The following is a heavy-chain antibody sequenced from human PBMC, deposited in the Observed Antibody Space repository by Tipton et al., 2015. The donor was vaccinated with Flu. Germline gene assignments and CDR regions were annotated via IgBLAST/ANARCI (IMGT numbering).Heavy chain of an antibody. J-gene: IGHJ6*02. CDR3: GKDTCGVYFFPPANGRAV. CDR1: GYTFTSYG. Sequence: QLVQSGAEVKKPGASVKVSCKASGYTFTSYGISWVRQPPGQGLEWMGWISAYNGNTNYAQKLQGRVTMTTDTSTSTAYMELRSLRSDDAGVFNCGKDTCGVYFFPPANGRAVWDQGTTVPVS. D-gene: IGHD2/OR15-2a*01. V-gene: IGHV1-18*01. CDR2: ISAYNGNT.